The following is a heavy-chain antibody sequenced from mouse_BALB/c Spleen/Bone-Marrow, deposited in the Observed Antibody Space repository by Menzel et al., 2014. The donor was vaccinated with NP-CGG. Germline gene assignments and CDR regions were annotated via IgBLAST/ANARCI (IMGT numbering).Heavy chain of an antibody. D-gene: IGHD2-1*01. CDR2: IYPGDGDT. CDR3: ARDGKYPLAMGY. J-gene: IGHJ4*01. CDR1: GYNFNNYW. Sequence: VKLVESGAELARPGASVKLSCKASGYNFNNYWMQWIKQRPGQGLEWIGAIYPGDGDTRYTQKFKGKATLTADKSSSTAYMQLSSLASEDSAVYYCARDGKYPLAMGYWGQGTSVTVSS. V-gene: IGHV1-87*01.